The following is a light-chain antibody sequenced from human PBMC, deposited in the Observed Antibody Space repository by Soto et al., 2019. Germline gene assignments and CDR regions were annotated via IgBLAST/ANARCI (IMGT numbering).Light chain of an antibody. CDR3: QKSYSTPIT. CDR1: QSISSY. CDR2: AAS. V-gene: IGKV1-39*01. J-gene: IGKJ5*01. Sequence: DIQMTQSPSSLSASVGDRVTITCRASQSISSYLNWYQQKPGKAPKLLIYAASSLQSGVPSRFSGSGSGTDFTLTISSLRPEDFATYYCQKSYSTPITFGQGTRLEMK.